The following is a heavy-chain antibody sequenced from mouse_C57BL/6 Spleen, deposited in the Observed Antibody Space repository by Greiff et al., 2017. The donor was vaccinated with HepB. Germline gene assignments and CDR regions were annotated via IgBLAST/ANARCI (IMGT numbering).Heavy chain of an antibody. Sequence: EVKLLESGPGLVKPSQSLSLTCSVTGYSITSGYYWNWIRQFPGNKLEWMGYISYDGSNNYNPSLKNRISITRDTSKNQFFLKLNSVTTEDTATYYCARNWDVGGLDYWGQGTSVTVSS. CDR3: ARNWDVGGLDY. J-gene: IGHJ4*01. D-gene: IGHD4-1*01. V-gene: IGHV3-6*01. CDR2: ISYDGSN. CDR1: GYSITSGYY.